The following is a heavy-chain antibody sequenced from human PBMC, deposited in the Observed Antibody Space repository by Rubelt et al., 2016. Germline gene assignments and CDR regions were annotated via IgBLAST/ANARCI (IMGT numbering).Heavy chain of an antibody. V-gene: IGHV4-34*01. J-gene: IGHJ6*02. D-gene: IGHD6-19*01. CDR1: GGSFSGYY. Sequence: QVQLQQWGAGLLKPSETLSLTCAVYGGSFSGYYWSWIRQPPGKGLEWIGEINHSGSTNYNPSRKSRVRISVDTSKNQLSRKLSSVTAADTAVYYWARDQAGSMDVWGQGTTVTVSS. CDR2: INHSGST. CDR3: ARDQAGSMDV.